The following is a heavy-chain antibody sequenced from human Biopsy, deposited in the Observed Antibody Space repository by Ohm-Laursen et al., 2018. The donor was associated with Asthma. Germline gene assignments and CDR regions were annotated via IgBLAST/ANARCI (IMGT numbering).Heavy chain of an antibody. CDR3: ARDRNYCSDGTCVHYYGVDV. Sequence: SQTLSLTCRVSGFSLSSGGYYWSWIRHHPGKGLEWIGNIYYSGGTYYNPSPQSRATISIDTSMSQFSLKLKSVTAADTAVYYCARDRNYCSDGTCVHYYGVDVWGPGTTVTVSS. D-gene: IGHD2-15*01. J-gene: IGHJ6*02. V-gene: IGHV4-31*03. CDR1: GFSLSSGGYY. CDR2: IYYSGGT.